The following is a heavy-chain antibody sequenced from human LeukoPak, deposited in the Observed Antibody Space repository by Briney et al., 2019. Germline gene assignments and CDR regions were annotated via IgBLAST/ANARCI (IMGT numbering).Heavy chain of an antibody. D-gene: IGHD3-16*01. V-gene: IGHV1-2*02. CDR3: ARASFWESPINWFAP. J-gene: IGHJ5*02. CDR1: GYTFTSYG. Sequence: ATVKVSCKASGYTFTSYGISWVRQAPGQGLEWVGWINPKNGGSNYAQKFQGRVTMTRDRSISTAYIELSRLTSDDTAVYYCARASFWESPINWFAPWGQGTLVTVSS. CDR2: INPKNGGS.